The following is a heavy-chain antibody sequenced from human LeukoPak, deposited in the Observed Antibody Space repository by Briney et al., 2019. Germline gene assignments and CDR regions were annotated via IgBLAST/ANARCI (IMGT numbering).Heavy chain of an antibody. CDR3: AKEVGRPLPHTDY. J-gene: IGHJ4*02. CDR1: GFTFSSYA. Sequence: PGGSLRLSCAASGFTFSSYAMHWVRQAPGKGLEWVAVISYDGSNKYYADSVKGRFTISRDNSKNTLYLQMNSLRAEDTAVYYCAKEVGRPLPHTDYWGQGTLVTVSS. D-gene: IGHD2-2*01. CDR2: ISYDGSNK. V-gene: IGHV3-30-3*01.